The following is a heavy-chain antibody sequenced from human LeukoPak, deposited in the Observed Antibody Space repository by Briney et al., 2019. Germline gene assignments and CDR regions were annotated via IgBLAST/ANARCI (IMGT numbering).Heavy chain of an antibody. CDR1: GFTFADYA. CDR2: ISWNSGSI. CDR3: AKGYCSSTSCYAGVYYYYYMDV. D-gene: IGHD2-2*01. J-gene: IGHJ6*03. Sequence: PGGSLRLSCAASGFTFADYAMHWVRHAPGKGLEWVSGISWNSGSIGYADSVKGRFTISRDNAKNSLYLQMNSLRAEDTALYYCAKGYCSSTSCYAGVYYYYYMDVWGKGTTVTVSS. V-gene: IGHV3-9*01.